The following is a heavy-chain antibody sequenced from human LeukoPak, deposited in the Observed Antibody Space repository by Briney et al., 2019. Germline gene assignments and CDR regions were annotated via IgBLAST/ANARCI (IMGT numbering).Heavy chain of an antibody. J-gene: IGHJ4*02. V-gene: IGHV3-30*02. CDR1: GFTFSSYG. D-gene: IGHD3-22*01. CDR3: AKDLEYYDSSCYHFDY. CDR2: IRYDGSNK. Sequence: PGGSLRLSCAASGFTFSSYGMHWVRQAPGKGLEWVAFIRYDGSNKYYADSVKGRFTISRDNSKNTLYLQMNSLRAEDTAVYYCAKDLEYYDSSCYHFDYWGQGTLVTVSS.